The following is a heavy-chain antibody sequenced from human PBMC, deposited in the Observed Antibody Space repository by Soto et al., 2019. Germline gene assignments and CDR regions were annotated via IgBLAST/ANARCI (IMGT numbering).Heavy chain of an antibody. J-gene: IGHJ6*02. D-gene: IGHD6-19*01. V-gene: IGHV3-23*01. CDR3: AKAERIAVARNGMDV. CDR1: GFTFSSYA. CDR2: ISGSGGST. Sequence: GWSLRLSCAASGFTFSSYAMSWVRQAPGKGLEWVSSISGSGGSTYYADSVKGRFTISRDNSKNTLYLQMNSLRAEDTAVYYCAKAERIAVARNGMDVWGQGTTVTVSS.